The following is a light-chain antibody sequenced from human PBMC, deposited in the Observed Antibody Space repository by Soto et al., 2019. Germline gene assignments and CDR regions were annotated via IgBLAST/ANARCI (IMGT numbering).Light chain of an antibody. Sequence: QSVLKHPASGSGSHGQSSTISCTGTSSDVGSYNLVSWYQQHPGKAPKLMIYEGSKRPSGVSNRFSGSKSGNTASLTISGLQAEDEADYYCCSYAGSSTLVFGGGTKVTVL. J-gene: IGLJ2*01. CDR2: EGS. CDR1: SSDVGSYNL. CDR3: CSYAGSSTLV. V-gene: IGLV2-23*01.